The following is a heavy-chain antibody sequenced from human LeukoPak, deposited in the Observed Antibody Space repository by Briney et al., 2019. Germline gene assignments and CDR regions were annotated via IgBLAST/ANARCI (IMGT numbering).Heavy chain of an antibody. CDR2: MNPNSGNT. CDR3: ARAGYWFEELSTSWFDP. J-gene: IGHJ5*02. V-gene: IGHV1-8*01. D-gene: IGHD3-10*01. Sequence: ASVKVSCKASGYTFTSYDINWVRQATGQGLEWMGWMNPNSGNTGYAQKFQGRVTMTRNTSISTAYMELSSLRSEDTAMYYCARAGYWFEELSTSWFDPWGQGTLVTVSS. CDR1: GYTFTSYD.